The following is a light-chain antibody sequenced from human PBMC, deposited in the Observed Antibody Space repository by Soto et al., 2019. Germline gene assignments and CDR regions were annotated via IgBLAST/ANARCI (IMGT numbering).Light chain of an antibody. CDR3: SSKTSSISYV. V-gene: IGLV2-14*02. J-gene: IGLJ1*01. Sequence: QSVLTQPASVSGSPGQSITVPCAGTSSDVGGYNLVSWYQQHPGKAPKLIIYEGTERPSGISPRFSGSKSGNTASLTISGLQAEEEADYYCSSKTSSISYVFGTGTKVTVL. CDR2: EGT. CDR1: SSDVGGYNL.